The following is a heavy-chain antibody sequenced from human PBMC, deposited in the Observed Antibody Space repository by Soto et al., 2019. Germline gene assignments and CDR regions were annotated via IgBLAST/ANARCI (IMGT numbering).Heavy chain of an antibody. CDR1: GFTFSSYG. CDR2: ISYDGSNK. J-gene: IGHJ4*02. V-gene: IGHV3-30*18. Sequence: GGSLRLSCAASGFTFSSYGMHWVRQAPGKGLEWVAVISYDGSNKYYADSVKGRFTISRDNSKNTLYLQMNSLRAEDTAVYYCAKDQKPPYYGDPGSLDYWGEGTLVTVSS. D-gene: IGHD4-17*01. CDR3: AKDQKPPYYGDPGSLDY.